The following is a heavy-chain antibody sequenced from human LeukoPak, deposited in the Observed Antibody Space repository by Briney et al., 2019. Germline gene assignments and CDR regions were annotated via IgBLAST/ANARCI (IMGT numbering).Heavy chain of an antibody. CDR2: IYYSGST. CDR3: ARDRFYQLRDDAFDI. V-gene: IGHV4-31*03. Sequence: SQTLSLTCTVSGGSISSGGYYWSWIRQHPGKGLEWIGYIYYSGSTYYNPSLKSRVTISVDTSKNQFSLKLSSVTAADTVVYYCARDRFYQLRDDAFDIWGQGTMVTVSS. J-gene: IGHJ3*02. CDR1: GGSISSGGYY. D-gene: IGHD2-2*01.